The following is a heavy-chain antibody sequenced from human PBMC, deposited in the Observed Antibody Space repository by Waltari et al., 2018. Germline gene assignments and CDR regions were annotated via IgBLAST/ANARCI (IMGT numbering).Heavy chain of an antibody. D-gene: IGHD3-9*01. CDR2: IYYSVST. CDR3: ARDWPLYDILTGSPNWFDP. V-gene: IGHV4-39*07. CDR1: GGSISSSSYY. Sequence: QLQLQESGPGLVKPSETLSLTCTVSGGSISSSSYYWGWIRQPPGKGLEGIGSIYYSVSTYYNPSLKSRVTISVDTSKNQFSLKLSSVTAADTAVYYCARDWPLYDILTGSPNWFDPWGQGTLVTVSS. J-gene: IGHJ5*02.